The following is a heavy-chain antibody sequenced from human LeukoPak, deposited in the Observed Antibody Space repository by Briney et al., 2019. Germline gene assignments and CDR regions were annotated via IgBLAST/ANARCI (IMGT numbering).Heavy chain of an antibody. CDR1: GFTFSSYE. J-gene: IGHJ4*02. Sequence: GGSLRLSCAASGFTFSSYEMNWVRQAPGKGLEWVSYISSSGSTIYYGDSVKGRFTTSRDNAKNSLYLQMNSLRVEDTALYHCARKGLGGELGGFDSWGQGTLVTVSS. CDR3: ARKGLGGELGGFDS. CDR2: ISSSGSTI. D-gene: IGHD1-7*01. V-gene: IGHV3-48*03.